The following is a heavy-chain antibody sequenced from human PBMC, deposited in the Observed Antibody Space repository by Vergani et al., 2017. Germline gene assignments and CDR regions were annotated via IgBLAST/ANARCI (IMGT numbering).Heavy chain of an antibody. CDR1: GFSFTDYE. D-gene: IGHD3-10*01. Sequence: QVHLEESGGGMVQPGKSLRLPCAASGFSFTDYEMYWVRQAPGKGLEWVASIRYDGSQKYYADSVRGRFSISRDNSKSTVFLQMSTLRPADTAIYFCAKGGPEKFHRAFHIWGPGTLVTVSS. CDR3: AKGGPEKFHRAFHI. CDR2: IRYDGSQK. J-gene: IGHJ3*02. V-gene: IGHV3-30*02.